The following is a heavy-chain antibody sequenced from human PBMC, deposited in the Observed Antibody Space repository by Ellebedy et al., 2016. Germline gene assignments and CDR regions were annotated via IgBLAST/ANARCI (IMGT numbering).Heavy chain of an antibody. V-gene: IGHV3-15*01. CDR2: IKSKTDGGTT. Sequence: GGSLRLXXAASGFTVSSNYMSWVRQAPGKGLEWVGRIKSKTDGGTTDYAAPVKGRFTISRDDSKNTLYLQMNSLKTEDTAVYYCTTDHYYYYYMDVWGKGTTVTVSS. CDR3: TTDHYYYYYMDV. J-gene: IGHJ6*03. CDR1: GFTVSSNY.